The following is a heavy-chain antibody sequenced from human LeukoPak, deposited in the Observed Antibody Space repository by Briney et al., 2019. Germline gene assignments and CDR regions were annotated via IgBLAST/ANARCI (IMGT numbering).Heavy chain of an antibody. V-gene: IGHV4-59*01. D-gene: IGHD6-13*01. CDR2: IYYSGST. CDR3: ARIDGHFWDGSSWYGD. Sequence: PSETLSLTCTGSGGSISSYYWSWIRQPPGQGLEWIGYIYYSGSTNYNPSLKSRVTISVDTSNNQFSLKLSSVTAADTAVYYCARIDGHFWDGSSWYGDWGQGTLVTVSS. J-gene: IGHJ4*02. CDR1: GGSISSYY.